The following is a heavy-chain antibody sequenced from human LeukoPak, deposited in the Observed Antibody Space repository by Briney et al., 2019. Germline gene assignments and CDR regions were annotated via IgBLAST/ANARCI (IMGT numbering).Heavy chain of an antibody. CDR1: GGSISSYY. J-gene: IGHJ6*03. D-gene: IGHD4-23*01. CDR2: IYTSGST. CDR3: ARDFYGGKGPHYYYMDV. V-gene: IGHV4-4*08. Sequence: PSETLSLTCTVSGGSISSYYWSWIRQPPGKGLEWIGRIYTSGSTNYNPSLKSRVTISVDTSKNQFSLKLSSVTAADTAVYYCARDFYGGKGPHYYYMDVWGKGTTVTVSS.